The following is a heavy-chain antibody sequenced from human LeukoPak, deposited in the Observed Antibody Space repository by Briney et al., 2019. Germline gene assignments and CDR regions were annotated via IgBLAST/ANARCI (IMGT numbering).Heavy chain of an antibody. CDR2: INTDGSRT. Sequence: GGSLRLSCAASGFTFSSYSMNWVRQAPGKGLVWVSRINTDGSRTTYADSVKGRFTISRDNAKNKVYLQMNSLRAEDTAVYYCARVALGSYNWFDPWGQGTLVTVSS. D-gene: IGHD3-10*01. J-gene: IGHJ5*02. V-gene: IGHV3-74*01. CDR1: GFTFSSYS. CDR3: ARVALGSYNWFDP.